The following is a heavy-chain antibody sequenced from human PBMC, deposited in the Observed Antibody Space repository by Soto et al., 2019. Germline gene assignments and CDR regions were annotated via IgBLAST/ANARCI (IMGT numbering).Heavy chain of an antibody. CDR3: ASRPIAVAGYYYYGMDV. V-gene: IGHV5-10-1*01. D-gene: IGHD6-19*01. J-gene: IGHJ6*02. CDR2: IDPSDSYT. Sequence: GESLKISCKGSGYSFTSYWISWVRQMRGKGLEWMGRIDPSDSYTNYSPSFQGHVTISADKSISTAYLQWSSLKASDTAMYYCASRPIAVAGYYYYGMDVWGQGTTVTVSS. CDR1: GYSFTSYW.